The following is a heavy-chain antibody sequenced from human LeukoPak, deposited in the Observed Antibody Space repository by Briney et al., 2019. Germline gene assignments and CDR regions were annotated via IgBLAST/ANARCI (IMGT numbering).Heavy chain of an antibody. CDR1: GGSLISYS. J-gene: IGHJ5*02. Sequence: SVKVSCKASGGSLISYSISWVRQAPGQGPEWMGGITPIFGSTDYAQKFQGRVTMTADKSTNTAYMELSSLRSEDTAVYYCARVLARGVLYTWGQGALVTVSS. CDR2: ITPIFGST. D-gene: IGHD3-10*01. CDR3: ARVLARGVLYT. V-gene: IGHV1-69*06.